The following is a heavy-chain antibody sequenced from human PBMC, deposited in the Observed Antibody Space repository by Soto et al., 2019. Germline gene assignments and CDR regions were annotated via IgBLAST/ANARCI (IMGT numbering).Heavy chain of an antibody. CDR1: GYTFTSYG. CDR3: ARGRYGDY. CDR2: ISAHNGNT. V-gene: IGHV1-18*01. J-gene: IGHJ4*02. Sequence: QVHLVQSGAEVKKPGASVKVSCKGSGYTFTSYGITWVRQAPGQGLELMGWISAHNGNTDYAQRLQGRVTVTRDTSTSTAYMELRRLRSDDTAVYYWARGRYGDYWGQGALVTVSS. D-gene: IGHD1-1*01.